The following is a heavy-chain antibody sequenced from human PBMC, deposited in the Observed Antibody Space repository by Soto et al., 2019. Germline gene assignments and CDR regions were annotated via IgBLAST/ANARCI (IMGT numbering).Heavy chain of an antibody. CDR3: ARGLDTAMWGEAQYYFDY. CDR2: IYHTGST. D-gene: IGHD5-18*01. Sequence: SGTLSLTRTVSGGSVIISHYYCSWIRQPPGKELEWIVYIYHTGSTNYNPSLKIRVTISVDTSKNQFSLKLSSVTAADTAVYYCARGLDTAMWGEAQYYFDYWGQGTLVTVSS. V-gene: IGHV4-61*01. J-gene: IGHJ4*02. CDR1: GGSVIISHYY.